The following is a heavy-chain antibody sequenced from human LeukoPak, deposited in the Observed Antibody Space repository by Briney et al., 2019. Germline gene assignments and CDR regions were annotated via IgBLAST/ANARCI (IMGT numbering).Heavy chain of an antibody. CDR2: IYYSGST. Sequence: SETLSLTCTVSGGSISSSSYYWGWIRQPPGKGLEWIGSIYYSGSTYYNPSLKSRVTISVDTSKNQFSLKLSSVTAADTAVYYCARGPSLTPWGQGTLVTVSS. CDR3: ARGPSLTP. V-gene: IGHV4-39*07. CDR1: GGSISSSSYY. J-gene: IGHJ4*02. D-gene: IGHD2-15*01.